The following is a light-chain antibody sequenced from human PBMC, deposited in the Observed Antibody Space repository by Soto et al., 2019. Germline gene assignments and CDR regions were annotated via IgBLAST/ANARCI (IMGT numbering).Light chain of an antibody. Sequence: QSALTQPASVSGSPGQSITISCTGSSSDIGAYNYVSWYQQHPGKAPKLMIYDVTNRPSVLSNRFSASKSGSTASLTISGLQAEDEADYYGSSYTSSRSRVFGGGTKLTVL. CDR2: DVT. J-gene: IGLJ3*02. CDR3: SSYTSSRSRV. CDR1: SSDIGAYNY. V-gene: IGLV2-14*01.